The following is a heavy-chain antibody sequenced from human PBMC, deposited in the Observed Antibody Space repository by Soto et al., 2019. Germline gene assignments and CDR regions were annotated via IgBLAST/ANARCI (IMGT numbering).Heavy chain of an antibody. V-gene: IGHV3-43*01. D-gene: IGHD2-15*01. CDR1: GFTFDDYT. CDR2: ISWDGGST. CDR3: AKDICSGGSCYSCFDY. J-gene: IGHJ4*02. Sequence: PGGSLRLACAASGFTFDDYTMHWVRQAPGKGLEWVSLISWDGGSTYYADSVKGRSTISRDNSKNSLYLQMNSLRTEDTALYYCAKDICSGGSCYSCFDYWGQGTLVTVSS.